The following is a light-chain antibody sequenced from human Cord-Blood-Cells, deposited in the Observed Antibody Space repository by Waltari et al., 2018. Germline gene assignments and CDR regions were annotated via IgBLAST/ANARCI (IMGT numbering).Light chain of an antibody. CDR2: DVS. CDR3: SSYTSSSDVV. Sequence: QSALTQPASVSGSPGQSITISCTGTSSDVGGYNYVSWYQQHPGNAPKLMIYDVSNRPSGVSNRFSGSKSGNTASLTICGLQAEDEADYYCSSYTSSSDVVFGGGTKLTVL. V-gene: IGLV2-14*01. CDR1: SSDVGGYNY. J-gene: IGLJ2*01.